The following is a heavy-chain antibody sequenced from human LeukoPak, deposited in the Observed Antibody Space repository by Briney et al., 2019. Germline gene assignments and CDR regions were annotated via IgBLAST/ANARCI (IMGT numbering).Heavy chain of an antibody. D-gene: IGHD2-2*01. CDR2: IKSKTDGGAT. V-gene: IGHV3-15*01. CDR3: RFQDCSSTSYYEDTYYFDY. Sequence: GGSLRLFCAASGFTFSNAWMSWVRQAPGKGLEWVGRIKSKTDGGATDYAAPVKGRFTISRDDSKNTLYLQMNSLKTEDTAVYYCRFQDCSSTSYYEDTYYFDYWGQGTLVTVSS. J-gene: IGHJ4*02. CDR1: GFTFSNAW.